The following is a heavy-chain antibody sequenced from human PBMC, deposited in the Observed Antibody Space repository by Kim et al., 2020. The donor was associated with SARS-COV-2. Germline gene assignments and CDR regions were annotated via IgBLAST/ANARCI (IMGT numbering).Heavy chain of an antibody. D-gene: IGHD6-25*01. J-gene: IGHJ4*02. Sequence: SETLSLTCAVYGGSFSGYYWSWIRQPPGKGLEWIGEINHSGSTNYNPSLKSRVTISVDTSKNQFSLKLSSVTAADTAVYYCARGRRLQAFDYWGQGTLVTVSS. CDR3: ARGRRLQAFDY. V-gene: IGHV4-34*01. CDR1: GGSFSGYY. CDR2: INHSGST.